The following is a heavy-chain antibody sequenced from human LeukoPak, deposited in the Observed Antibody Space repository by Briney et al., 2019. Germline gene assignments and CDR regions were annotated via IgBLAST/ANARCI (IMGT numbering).Heavy chain of an antibody. J-gene: IGHJ4*02. V-gene: IGHV4-34*01. D-gene: IGHD5-18*01. CDR1: GGSFSGYY. CDR2: INHSGST. Sequence: SETLSLTCAVYGGSFSGYYWSWIRQPPGKGLEWIGEINHSGSTNYNPSLKSRVTISVDTSKNQFSLKLSSVTAADTAVYYCARDQRASYGYDYWGQGTLVTVSS. CDR3: ARDQRASYGYDY.